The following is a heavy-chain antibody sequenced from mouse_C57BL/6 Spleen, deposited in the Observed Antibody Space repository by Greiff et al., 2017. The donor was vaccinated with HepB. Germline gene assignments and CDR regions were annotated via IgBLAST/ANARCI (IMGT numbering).Heavy chain of an antibody. D-gene: IGHD1-1*01. J-gene: IGHJ4*01. CDR1: GYTFTDYY. CDR3: ARPHYYDSSGDAMDY. V-gene: IGHV1-75*01. CDR2: IFPGSGST. Sequence: QVQLQQSGPELVKPGASVKISCKASGYTFTDYYINWVKQRPGQGLEWIGWIFPGSGSTYYNEKFKGKATLTVDKSSSTAYMLLSSLTSEDSAVYFCARPHYYDSSGDAMDYWCQGTSVTVSS.